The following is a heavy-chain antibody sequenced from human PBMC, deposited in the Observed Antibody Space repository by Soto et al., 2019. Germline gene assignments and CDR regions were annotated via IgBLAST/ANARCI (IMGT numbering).Heavy chain of an antibody. V-gene: IGHV1-18*01. CDR1: GYAFVSYA. Sequence: QVQLLQSGAEVKKPGASVKVSCKASGYAFVSYAIIWVRQAPGQGLEWMGWVNPYSGDTNYAQKLQGRVFMTTDTDTSTAYMDLRSLRSDDTAVYYCARAPWDSSSSKGDDYWGQGTLVTVS. J-gene: IGHJ4*02. CDR3: ARAPWDSSSSKGDDY. CDR2: VNPYSGDT. D-gene: IGHD6-6*01.